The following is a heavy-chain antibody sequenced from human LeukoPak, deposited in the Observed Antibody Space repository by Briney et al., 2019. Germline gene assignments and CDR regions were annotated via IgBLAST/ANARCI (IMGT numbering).Heavy chain of an antibody. CDR1: GFTVSSNY. CDR2: IYSGGST. Sequence: GGSLRLSCAASGFTVSSNYMSWVRQAPGKGLEWASVIYSGGSTYYADSVKGRFTISRDNSKNTLYLQMNSLRAEDTAVYYCCGGATAPYYFEYWGQGTLVTFSS. D-gene: IGHD1-26*01. CDR3: CGGATAPYYFEY. J-gene: IGHJ4*02. V-gene: IGHV3-66*01.